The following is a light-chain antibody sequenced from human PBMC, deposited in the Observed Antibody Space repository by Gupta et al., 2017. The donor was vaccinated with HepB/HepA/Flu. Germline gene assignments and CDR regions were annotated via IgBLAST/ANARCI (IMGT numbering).Light chain of an antibody. V-gene: IGKV2-28*01. Sequence: DIVMTQSPLSLSVTPGEPDSISCTSSQSLLQTNGYNYLDWYLQKPGQSPRLLIYLASHRASGVSDRFSGSGSGTNFTLKINRVEPEDVRVYYCMQPLRSLLTFGGGTKVDLK. CDR1: QSLLQTNGYNY. CDR2: LAS. CDR3: MQPLRSLLT. J-gene: IGKJ4*01.